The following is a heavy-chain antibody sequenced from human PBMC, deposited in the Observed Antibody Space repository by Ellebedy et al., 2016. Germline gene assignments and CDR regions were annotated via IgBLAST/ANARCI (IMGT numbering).Heavy chain of an antibody. CDR3: VKPTLLRRSFYFDF. Sequence: GGSLRLSCSASGFSFTTNAMHWVRQAPGKGLEYVSAINNNGRDTYYVNSVKGRFTISRDNSKNTLYLEMSSLIPEDTAVYYCVKPTLLRRSFYFDFWGQGTLVTVSS. CDR1: GFSFTTNA. J-gene: IGHJ4*02. D-gene: IGHD2-15*01. V-gene: IGHV3-64D*06. CDR2: INNNGRDT.